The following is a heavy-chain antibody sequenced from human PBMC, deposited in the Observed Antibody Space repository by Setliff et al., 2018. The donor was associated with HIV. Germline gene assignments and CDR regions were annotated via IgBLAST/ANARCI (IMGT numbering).Heavy chain of an antibody. CDR1: GYTFSNYD. V-gene: IGHV1-8*01. CDR2: MNPNSGNT. D-gene: IGHD4-4*01. Sequence: GASVKVSCKASGYTFSNYDINWVRQATGQGLEWAGWMNPNSGNTGYAQKFQGRVTLTRNTSISTAYMELSSLRSEDTAVYSCARVATVSHPGDYFDYWGQGTLVTVSS. CDR3: ARVATVSHPGDYFDY. J-gene: IGHJ4*02.